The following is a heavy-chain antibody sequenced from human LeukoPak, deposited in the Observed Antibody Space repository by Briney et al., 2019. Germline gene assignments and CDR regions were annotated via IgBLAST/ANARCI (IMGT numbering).Heavy chain of an antibody. CDR3: ARDSYNWNYAGYYYYMDV. J-gene: IGHJ6*03. D-gene: IGHD1-7*01. Sequence: ASVKVSCKASGYTFTGYYMHWVRQAPGQGLEWMGWINPNSGGTNYAQKFQGRVTMTRDTSISTAYMELSSLRSEDTAVYYCARDSYNWNYAGYYYYMDVWGKGTTVTVSS. V-gene: IGHV1-2*02. CDR2: INPNSGGT. CDR1: GYTFTGYY.